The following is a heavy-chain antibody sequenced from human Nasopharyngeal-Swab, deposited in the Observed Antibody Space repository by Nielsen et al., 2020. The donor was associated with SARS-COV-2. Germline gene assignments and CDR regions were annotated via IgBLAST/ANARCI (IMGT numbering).Heavy chain of an antibody. CDR1: GFTFSSYW. D-gene: IGHD6-13*01. V-gene: IGHV3-7*01. J-gene: IGHJ4*02. CDR3: ARLESSSWYWSY. Sequence: GESLKISCAASGFTFSSYWMSWVRQAPGKGLEWAANIKQDGSEKYYVDSVKGRFTISRDNAKNSLYLQMNSLRAEDTAVYYCARLESSSWYWSYWGQGTLVTVSS. CDR2: IKQDGSEK.